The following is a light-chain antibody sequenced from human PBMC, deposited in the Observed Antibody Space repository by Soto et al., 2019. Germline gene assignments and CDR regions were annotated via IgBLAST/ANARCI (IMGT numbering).Light chain of an antibody. CDR2: DAS. Sequence: EIVLTQSPGTLSLSPGETASLSCGASRSIISDFLAWYQQKGGQPPRLLIYDASKRATGIPARFSGSGSGTAFTLTISRVEPEVSAVYYCQQTYHSPRTFGQGTRLEIK. CDR3: QQTYHSPRT. V-gene: IGKV3-20*01. J-gene: IGKJ2*01. CDR1: RSIISDF.